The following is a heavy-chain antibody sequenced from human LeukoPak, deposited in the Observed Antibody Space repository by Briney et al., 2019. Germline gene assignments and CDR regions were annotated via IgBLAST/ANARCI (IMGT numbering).Heavy chain of an antibody. J-gene: IGHJ6*03. Sequence: GGSLRLSCAASGFTFSNYWMSWVRQAPGKGLEWVGRIKSKTDGGTTDYAAPVKGRFTISRDDSKNTLYLQMNSLKTEDTAVYYCTTDSSGYYAVYYYYYMDVWGKGTTVTVSS. D-gene: IGHD3-22*01. CDR3: TTDSSGYYAVYYYYYMDV. V-gene: IGHV3-15*01. CDR1: GFTFSNYW. CDR2: IKSKTDGGTT.